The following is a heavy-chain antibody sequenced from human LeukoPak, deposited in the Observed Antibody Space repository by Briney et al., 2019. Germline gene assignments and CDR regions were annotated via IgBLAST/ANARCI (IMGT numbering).Heavy chain of an antibody. J-gene: IGHJ3*02. CDR3: ARGVVVIATHDAFDI. D-gene: IGHD2-21*01. V-gene: IGHV4-30-2*01. Sequence: SQTLSLTCTVSGGSISSGGYYWSWIRQPPGKGLEWIGYIYHSGSTYYNPSLKSRVTISVDRSKNQFSLKLSSVTAADTAVYYCARGVVVIATHDAFDIWGQGTMVTVSS. CDR1: GGSISSGGYY. CDR2: IYHSGST.